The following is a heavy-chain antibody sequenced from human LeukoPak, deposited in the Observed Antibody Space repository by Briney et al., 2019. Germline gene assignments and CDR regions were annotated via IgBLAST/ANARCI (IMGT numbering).Heavy chain of an antibody. D-gene: IGHD2-15*01. CDR1: GGSMSGAY. J-gene: IGHJ5*02. V-gene: IGHV4-59*12. Sequence: SETLSLTCTVSGGSMSGAYWSWIRQPPGKGLEWIGYIYHSGSTYYNPSLKSRVTISVDRSKNQFSLKLSSVTAADTAVYYCARGGYCSGGSCYLRWFDPWGQGTLVTVSS. CDR3: ARGGYCSGGSCYLRWFDP. CDR2: IYHSGST.